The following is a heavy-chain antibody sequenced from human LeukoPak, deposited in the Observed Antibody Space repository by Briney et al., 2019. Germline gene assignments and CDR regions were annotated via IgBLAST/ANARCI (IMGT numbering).Heavy chain of an antibody. V-gene: IGHV3-7*01. CDR1: GFTFSSYW. J-gene: IGHJ4*02. CDR2: IKQDGSEK. Sequence: GGSLRLSCAASGFTFSSYWMSWVRQAPGKGLEWVANIKQDGSEKYYVDSVKGRFTISRDNAKNSLYLQMNSPRAEDTAVYYWARDLYDSSGYLLGSLDYWGQGTLVTVSS. CDR3: ARDLYDSSGYLLGSLDY. D-gene: IGHD3-22*01.